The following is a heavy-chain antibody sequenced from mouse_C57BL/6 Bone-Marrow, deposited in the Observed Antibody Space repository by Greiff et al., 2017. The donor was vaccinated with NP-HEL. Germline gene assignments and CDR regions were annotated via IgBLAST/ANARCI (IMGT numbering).Heavy chain of an antibody. CDR1: GYTFTSYG. CDR2: IYPRSGNT. CDR3: KYDQGAMDY. Sequence: VQVVESGAELARPGASVKLSCKASGYTFTSYGISWVKQRTGQGLEWIGEIYPRSGNTYYNEKFKGKATLTADKSSSTAYMELRSLTSEDSAVYFCKYDQGAMDYWGQGTSVTVSS. V-gene: IGHV1-81*01. J-gene: IGHJ4*01. D-gene: IGHD2-3*01.